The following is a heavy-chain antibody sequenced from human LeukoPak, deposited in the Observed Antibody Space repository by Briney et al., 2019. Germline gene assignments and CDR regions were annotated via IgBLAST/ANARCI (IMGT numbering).Heavy chain of an antibody. J-gene: IGHJ5*02. Sequence: GGSLRLSCAASGFTFSSYSMNWVRQAPGEGLEWVSSISSSSSYIYYADSVKGRFTISRDNAKNSLYLQMNSLRAEDTAVYYCARELERYNWFDPWGQGTLVTVSS. CDR1: GFTFSSYS. CDR2: ISSSSSYI. CDR3: ARELERYNWFDP. V-gene: IGHV3-21*01. D-gene: IGHD6-6*01.